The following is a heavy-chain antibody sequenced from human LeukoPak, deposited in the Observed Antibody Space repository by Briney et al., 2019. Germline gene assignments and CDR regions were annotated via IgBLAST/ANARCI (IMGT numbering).Heavy chain of an antibody. J-gene: IGHJ5*02. CDR3: ASERSQAPAYNWFDA. CDR2: IKEDGSEK. V-gene: IGHV3-7*04. Sequence: GGSLRLSCAASGFTFSSYWMSWVRQAPGKGLEWVANIKEDGSEKYYVDSVRGRFTISRDNTKNSLYLQMYSLRAEDTAVYYCASERSQAPAYNWFDAWGQGTLVIVSS. CDR1: GFTFSSYW.